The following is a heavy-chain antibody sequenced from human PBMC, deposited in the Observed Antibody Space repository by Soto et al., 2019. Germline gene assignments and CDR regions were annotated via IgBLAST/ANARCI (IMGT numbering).Heavy chain of an antibody. J-gene: IGHJ6*02. D-gene: IGHD3-22*01. V-gene: IGHV3-23*01. CDR1: GFTFSNYA. CDR3: AKATMTLVVIRLDS. Sequence: PGGSLRLSCAASGFTFSNYAMNWVRQAPGKGLEWVSTISGRGGSTYYADSVKGRFTISRDNSKNILYLQMNSLRAEDTAVYYCAKATMTLVVIRLDSWGQGTTVTVSS. CDR2: ISGRGGST.